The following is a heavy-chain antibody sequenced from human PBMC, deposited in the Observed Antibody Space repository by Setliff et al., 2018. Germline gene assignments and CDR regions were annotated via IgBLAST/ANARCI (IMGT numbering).Heavy chain of an antibody. CDR3: ARDRVPPLFGVGSYYYMDV. D-gene: IGHD3-3*01. Sequence: SVKVSCKASGGTFSSYAISWVRQAPGQGLEWMGGIIPIFGDTKYSQKFQGRVTITRDTSASTAYMELSSLRSEDTAVYYCARDRVPPLFGVGSYYYMDVWGKGTTVTVSS. V-gene: IGHV1-69*05. J-gene: IGHJ6*03. CDR2: IIPIFGDT. CDR1: GGTFSSYA.